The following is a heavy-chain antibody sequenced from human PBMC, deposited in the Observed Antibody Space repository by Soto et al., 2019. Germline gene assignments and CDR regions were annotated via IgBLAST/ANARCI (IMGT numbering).Heavy chain of an antibody. D-gene: IGHD2-2*01. CDR3: ASKQLLWPGYYYYYGMDV. CDR2: IIPIFGTA. CDR1: GRTFSSYA. J-gene: IGHJ6*02. V-gene: IGHV1-69*06. Sequence: QVQLVQSGAEVKKPRSSVKVSCKASGRTFSSYAISWVRQAPGQGLEWMGGIIPIFGTANYAQKFQGRVTITADKSTSTAYMELSSLRSEDTAVYYCASKQLLWPGYYYYYGMDVWGQGTTVTVSS.